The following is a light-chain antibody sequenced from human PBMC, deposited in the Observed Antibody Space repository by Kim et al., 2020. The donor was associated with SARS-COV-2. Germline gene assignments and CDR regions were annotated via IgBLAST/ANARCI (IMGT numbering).Light chain of an antibody. CDR3: QQRYSTPWT. CDR2: AAS. J-gene: IGKJ1*01. Sequence: DIQMTQSPSSLSASVGDRVTITCRASQSISSYLNWYQQKPGKAPKLLIYAASSLQSGVPSRFSGSVSGTDFTLTISSLQPEDFATYYCQQRYSTPWTFGQGTKVDIK. V-gene: IGKV1-39*01. CDR1: QSISSY.